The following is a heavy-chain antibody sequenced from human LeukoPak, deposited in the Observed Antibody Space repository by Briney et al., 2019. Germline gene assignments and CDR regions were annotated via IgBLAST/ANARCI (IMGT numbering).Heavy chain of an antibody. J-gene: IGHJ3*02. CDR2: INPNSGGT. CDR3: AREKGFSFHHDAFDI. Sequence: ASVKVSCKASGYTFTGYYMHWVRQAPGQGLEWMGRINPNSGGTNYAQKFQGRVTMTRDTSISTAYMELSRLRSDDTAVYYCAREKGFSFHHDAFDIWGQGTMVTVSS. V-gene: IGHV1-2*06. CDR1: GYTFTGYY. D-gene: IGHD2/OR15-2a*01.